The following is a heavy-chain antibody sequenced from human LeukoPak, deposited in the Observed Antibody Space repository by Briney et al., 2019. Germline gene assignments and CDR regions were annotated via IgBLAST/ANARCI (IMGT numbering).Heavy chain of an antibody. CDR3: ASSGGDSSGYYYFQH. J-gene: IGHJ1*01. V-gene: IGHV3-53*01. CDR1: GFTVSSNY. Sequence: GGSLRLSCAASGFTVSSNYMSWVRQAPGKGLEWVSVIYSGGSTYYADSVKGRFTISRDNSKNTLYLRMNSLRAEDTAVYYCASSGGDSSGYYYFQHWGQGTLVTVSS. D-gene: IGHD3-22*01. CDR2: IYSGGST.